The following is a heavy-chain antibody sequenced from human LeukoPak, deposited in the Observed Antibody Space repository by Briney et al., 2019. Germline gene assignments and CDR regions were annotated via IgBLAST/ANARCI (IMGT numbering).Heavy chain of an antibody. CDR2: SADGGGT. J-gene: IGHJ4*02. V-gene: IGHV3-43*02. Sequence: GGSLRLSCVASGLTFHDYAMHWVRQAPGKGLEWVSLSADGGGTFYADSVRGRFSISRDNSKNSLYLQMNSLRTEDTAMYYCAKESGKFDYWGQGTLVAVSS. CDR3: AKESGKFDY. CDR1: GLTFHDYA.